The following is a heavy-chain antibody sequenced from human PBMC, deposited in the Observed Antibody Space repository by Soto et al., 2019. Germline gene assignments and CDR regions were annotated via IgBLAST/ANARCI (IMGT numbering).Heavy chain of an antibody. CDR2: INHSGRT. V-gene: IGHV4-34*01. Sequence: QVQLQQWGAGLLKPSETLSLTCAVYGGSFSGYYWSWIRQPPGKGLEWMGEINHSGRTNYNPSLRSRVTLSVDTSKNQFSLKLSSVTAADTAVYYCARRPGIAVAGTGSWFDPWGQGTLVTVSS. CDR1: GGSFSGYY. CDR3: ARRPGIAVAGTGSWFDP. J-gene: IGHJ5*02. D-gene: IGHD6-19*01.